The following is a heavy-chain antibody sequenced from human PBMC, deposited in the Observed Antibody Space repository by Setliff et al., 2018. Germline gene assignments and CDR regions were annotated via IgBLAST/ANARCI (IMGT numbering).Heavy chain of an antibody. V-gene: IGHV1-18*01. Sequence: ASVKVPCKSSGFTVTDYGITWVRQVPGQGLEWMGWINNYNFNTQYEQKFQGKVTVTTDTSTTTAYMELRSLRADDTAVYYCSRINFYVSSGYYYAPELWGQGTTVTVSS. CDR1: GFTVTDYG. D-gene: IGHD3-22*01. CDR2: INNYNFNT. CDR3: SRINFYVSSGYYYAPEL. J-gene: IGHJ4*02.